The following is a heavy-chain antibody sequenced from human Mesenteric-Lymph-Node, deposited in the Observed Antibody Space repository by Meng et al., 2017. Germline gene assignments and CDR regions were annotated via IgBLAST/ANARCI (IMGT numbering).Heavy chain of an antibody. V-gene: IGHV1-18*01. Sequence: VLLLQSGAGVREPGASVKVSCKASGYPFSSYGIGWLRQAPGQGLEWMGWISASHGNPNYAQKFRDRVIMTTDTSSSTVYMELRSLRSDDTAIYYCASLYCTGGSCFHNWFDPWGQGTLVTVSS. D-gene: IGHD2-8*02. CDR3: ASLYCTGGSCFHNWFDP. J-gene: IGHJ5*02. CDR1: GYPFSSYG. CDR2: ISASHGNP.